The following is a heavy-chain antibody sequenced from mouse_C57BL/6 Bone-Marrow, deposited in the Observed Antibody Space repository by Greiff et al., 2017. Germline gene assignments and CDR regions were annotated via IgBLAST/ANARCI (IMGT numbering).Heavy chain of an antibody. CDR2: ISSGGDYI. CDR1: GFTFSSYA. D-gene: IGHD5-1*01. V-gene: IGHV5-9-1*02. J-gene: IGHJ4*01. CDR3: TRDTPTRGLYYYAMDY. Sequence: EVKLVESGEGLVKPGGSLKLSCAASGFTFSSYAMSWVRQTPEKRLEWVAYISSGGDYIYYADTVKGRFTISRDNARNTLYLQMSSLKSEDTAMYYCTRDTPTRGLYYYAMDYWGQGTSVTVSS.